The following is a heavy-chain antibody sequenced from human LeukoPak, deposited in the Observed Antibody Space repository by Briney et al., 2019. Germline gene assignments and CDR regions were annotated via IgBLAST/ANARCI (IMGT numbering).Heavy chain of an antibody. CDR2: INPNSGDT. V-gene: IGHV1-2*02. J-gene: IGHJ3*02. CDR1: GYTFTGPY. Sequence: ASVKVSCKASGYTFTGPYMHWVRQAPGQGLEGMGWINPNSGDTNYAQNFQGRVTMTRDTSFSTAYMEVSRLRSDDTAVYYCARDLSPVVPAAIWAFDIWGQGTMVTVSS. CDR3: ARDLSPVVPAAIWAFDI. D-gene: IGHD2-2*02.